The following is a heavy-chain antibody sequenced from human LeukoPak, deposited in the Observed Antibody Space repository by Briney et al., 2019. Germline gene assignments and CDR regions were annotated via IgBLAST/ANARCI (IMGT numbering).Heavy chain of an antibody. CDR3: AGEQYYYDSSGFPKYFDY. CDR2: IIPIFGTA. V-gene: IGHV1-69*05. J-gene: IGHJ4*02. D-gene: IGHD3-22*01. CDR1: GGTVSSYA. Sequence: SVKVSCKASGGTVSSYAISWVRQAPGQGLEWMGRIIPIFGTANYAQKFQGRVTITTDESTSTAYMELSSLRSEDTSVYYCAGEQYYYDSSGFPKYFDYWGQGTLVTVSS.